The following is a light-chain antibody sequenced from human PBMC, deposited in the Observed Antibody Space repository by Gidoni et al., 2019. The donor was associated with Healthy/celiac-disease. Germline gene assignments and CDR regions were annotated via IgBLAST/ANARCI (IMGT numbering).Light chain of an antibody. Sequence: IQMTQSPSSLSSSVGERVTITCRASQGISNYLAWYQQKPGKVPKLLIYAASPLQSGVPSRFSGSGSGTDFTLTISSLQPEDVATYYCQKYNSAPPTFGQGTRLEIK. J-gene: IGKJ5*01. CDR1: QGISNY. CDR3: QKYNSAPPT. CDR2: AAS. V-gene: IGKV1-27*01.